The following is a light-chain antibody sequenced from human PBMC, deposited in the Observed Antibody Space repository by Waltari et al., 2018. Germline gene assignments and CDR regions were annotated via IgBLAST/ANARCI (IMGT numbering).Light chain of an antibody. CDR2: WAS. V-gene: IGKV4-1*01. CDR3: QQYYNTPRT. Sequence: DIVMTQSPDSLAVSRGERATINCKSSQSVLYSSNNKKYLAWYQQKPGQPPKLLIYWASTRESGVPDRFSGSGSGTDFTLTISSLQAEDVAVYYCQQYYNTPRTFGGGTKVEIK. CDR1: QSVLYSSNNKKY. J-gene: IGKJ4*01.